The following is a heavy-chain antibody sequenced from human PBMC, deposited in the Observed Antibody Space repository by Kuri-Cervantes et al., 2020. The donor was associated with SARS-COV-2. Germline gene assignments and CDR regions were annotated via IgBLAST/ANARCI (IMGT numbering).Heavy chain of an antibody. J-gene: IGHJ6*02. CDR3: ARLGGDILTGYWKYYYGMDV. CDR2: IDPSDSYT. D-gene: IGHD3-9*01. CDR1: GYSFTSYW. Sequence: KVSCKGSGYSFTSYWISWVRQMPGKGLEWMGRIDPSDSYTNYSPSFQGHVTIPADKSISTAYLQWSSLKASDTAMYYCARLGGDILTGYWKYYYGMDVWGQGTTVTVSS. V-gene: IGHV5-10-1*01.